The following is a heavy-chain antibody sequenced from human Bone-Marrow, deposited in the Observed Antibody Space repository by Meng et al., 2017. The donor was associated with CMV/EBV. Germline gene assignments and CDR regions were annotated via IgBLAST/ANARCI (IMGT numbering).Heavy chain of an antibody. CDR3: ARVNSSGWTYYFDY. Sequence: SETLSLTCTVSGGSISSGDYYWSWIRQPPGKGLEWIGYIYYSGSTYYNPSLKSRVTISVDTSKNQFSLKLSSVTAADTAVYYCARVNSSGWTYYFDYWGQGTLVTVSS. V-gene: IGHV4-30-4*08. D-gene: IGHD6-19*01. CDR1: GGSISSGDYY. CDR2: IYYSGST. J-gene: IGHJ4*02.